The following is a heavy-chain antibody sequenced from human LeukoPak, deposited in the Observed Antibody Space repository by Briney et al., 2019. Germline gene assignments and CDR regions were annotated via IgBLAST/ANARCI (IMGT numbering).Heavy chain of an antibody. CDR2: INPSGGST. CDR3: ARDDCSGGSCYSWGSMDV. J-gene: IGHJ6*03. CDR1: GYTFTSYY. V-gene: IGHV1-46*01. D-gene: IGHD2-15*01. Sequence: ASVKVSCKASGYTFTSYYMHWVRQAPGQGLEWMGIINPSGGSTRYAQKFQGRVTMTRDTSTSTVYMELSSLRSEDTAMYYCARDDCSGGSCYSWGSMDVWGKGTTVTISS.